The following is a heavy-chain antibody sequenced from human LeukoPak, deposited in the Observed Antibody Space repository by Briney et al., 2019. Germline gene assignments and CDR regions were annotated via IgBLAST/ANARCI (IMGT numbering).Heavy chain of an antibody. CDR1: GYTFTGYY. D-gene: IGHD4-17*01. CDR3: AREADDYGDQGWFDP. J-gene: IGHJ5*02. V-gene: IGHV1-2*06. CDR2: INPNSGGT. Sequence: ASVKVSCKASGYTFTGYYMHWVRQAPGQGLEWMGRINPNSGGTNYAQKFQGRVTMTRDTSISTAYMELSRLRSDDTAVYYCAREADDYGDQGWFDPWGQGTLVTVSS.